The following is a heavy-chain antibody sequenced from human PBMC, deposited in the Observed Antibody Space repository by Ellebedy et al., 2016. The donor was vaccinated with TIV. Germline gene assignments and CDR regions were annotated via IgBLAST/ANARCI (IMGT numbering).Heavy chain of an antibody. D-gene: IGHD2-2*01. CDR1: GFNFSDYY. V-gene: IGHV3-11*01. CDR3: TRDPGSTRFYYYYGMGV. J-gene: IGHJ6*02. Sequence: GGSLRLSCAGSGFNFSDYYMSWVRQAPGKGLEWLAYITSRGDIKYYTDSGKGRFTISRDNANSSLHLQMNRLRAEDTAVYYCTRDPGSTRFYYYYGMGVWGQGTTVTVSS. CDR2: ITSRGDIK.